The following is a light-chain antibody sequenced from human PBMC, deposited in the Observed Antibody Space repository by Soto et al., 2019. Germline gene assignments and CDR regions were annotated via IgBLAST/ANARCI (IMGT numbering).Light chain of an antibody. Sequence: IQMTQSPSSLSASVGDRVTITCRASQGISNFLAWYKQKPGKAPKLLIYAASTLQSGVPSRFSGSGSGTDFTLKISRVEAEDVGVYYCMQALQTQTFGQGTKVDIK. CDR2: AAS. CDR3: MQALQTQT. V-gene: IGKV1-9*01. J-gene: IGKJ1*01. CDR1: QGISNF.